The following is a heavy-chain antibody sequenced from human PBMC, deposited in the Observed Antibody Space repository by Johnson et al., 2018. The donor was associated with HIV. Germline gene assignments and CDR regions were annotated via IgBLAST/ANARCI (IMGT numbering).Heavy chain of an antibody. CDR1: GFSISSNY. CDR3: ARHKAVADAFDI. V-gene: IGHV3-66*04. J-gene: IGHJ3*02. CDR2: FYSGSNT. Sequence: MLLVESGGGVVQPGRSLRLSCKASGFSISSNYMSWVRQPPGKGLEWVSVFYSGSNTYYADSVKGRFTISRDNSNNTLYLQMNSLRAEDTAVYYCARHKAVADAFDIWGQGTMVTVSS. D-gene: IGHD6-19*01.